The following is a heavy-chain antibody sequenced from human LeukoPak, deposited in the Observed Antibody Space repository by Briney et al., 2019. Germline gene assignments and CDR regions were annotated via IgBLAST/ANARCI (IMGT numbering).Heavy chain of an antibody. CDR3: ARGGLYYDFWSGYYRTDYYYYGMDV. J-gene: IGHJ6*02. CDR1: GGSFSGYY. D-gene: IGHD3-3*01. CDR2: INHSGST. Sequence: SETLSLTCAVYGGSFSGYYWSWIRQPPGKGLEWIGEINHSGSTNYNPSLKSRVTISVDTSKNQFSLKLSSVTAADTAVYYCARGGLYYDFWSGYYRTDYYYYGMDVWGQGTTVTVSS. V-gene: IGHV4-34*01.